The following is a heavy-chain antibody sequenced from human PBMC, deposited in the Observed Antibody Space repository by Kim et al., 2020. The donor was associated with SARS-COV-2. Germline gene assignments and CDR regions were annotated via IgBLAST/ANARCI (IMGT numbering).Heavy chain of an antibody. CDR2: ISGSGGST. CDR1: GFTFSSYA. V-gene: IGHV3-23*01. D-gene: IGHD1-1*01. Sequence: GGSLRLSCAASGFTFSSYAMSWVRQAPGKGLDWVSAISGSGGSTYYADSVKGRFTISRDNSKNTLYLQMNSLRAEDTAVYYCAKVTTGGILVDYWGQGTLVTVSS. CDR3: AKVTTGGILVDY. J-gene: IGHJ4*02.